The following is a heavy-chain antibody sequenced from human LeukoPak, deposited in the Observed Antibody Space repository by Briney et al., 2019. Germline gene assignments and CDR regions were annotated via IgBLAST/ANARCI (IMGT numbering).Heavy chain of an antibody. CDR2: ISSSGSTK. Sequence: GGSLRLSCAASGFTFSTYSMNWVRQAPGKGLEWVSYISSSGSTKYYADSLMGRFTLSRDNAKKSLYLQMNSLRAEDTAVYYCAREALTETTFGPYDYWGQGTLVTVSS. CDR3: AREALTETTFGPYDY. CDR1: GFTFSTYS. D-gene: IGHD4-17*01. J-gene: IGHJ4*02. V-gene: IGHV3-48*04.